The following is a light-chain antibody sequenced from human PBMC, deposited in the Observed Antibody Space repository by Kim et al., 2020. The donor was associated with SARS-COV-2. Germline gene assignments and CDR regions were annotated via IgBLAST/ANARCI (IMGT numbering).Light chain of an antibody. V-gene: IGLV2-14*04. Sequence: GQSITISCTGTSSYVGGYNYVSWYQQHPGKAPKLMIYDVSKRPSGVSNRFSGSKSGNTASLTISGLQAEDEADYYCSSYTSSSTWVFGGGTQLTVL. CDR2: DVS. J-gene: IGLJ3*02. CDR3: SSYTSSSTWV. CDR1: SSYVGGYNY.